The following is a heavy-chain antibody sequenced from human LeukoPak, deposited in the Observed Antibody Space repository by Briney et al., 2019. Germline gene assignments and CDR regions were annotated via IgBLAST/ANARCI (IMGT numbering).Heavy chain of an antibody. V-gene: IGHV4-61*05. CDR3: ARHPYDYGGKRTEGAFDI. CDR1: GGSISSSSYY. CDR2: IYYSGST. J-gene: IGHJ3*02. D-gene: IGHD4-23*01. Sequence: PSETLSLTCTVSGGSISSSSYYWGWIRQPPGKGLEWIGYIYYSGSTNYNPSLKSRVTISVDTSKNQFSLKLSSVTAADTAVYYCARHPYDYGGKRTEGAFDIWGQGTMVTVSS.